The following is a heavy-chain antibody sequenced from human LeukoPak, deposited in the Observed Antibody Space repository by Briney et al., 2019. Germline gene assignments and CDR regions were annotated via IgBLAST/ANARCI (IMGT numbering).Heavy chain of an antibody. CDR1: VFTFSDYA. J-gene: IGHJ1*01. V-gene: IGHV3-23*01. Sequence: PGGSLRLPCAPSVFTFSDYARTWVREARGEGRECVSCFGMGGRTEYKHSVRGSFNISRDNSENALSLQINSLSEGHRPVYYCAKKYYYDKSRFFRHVAHSWGLGTRVPVSS. CDR3: AKKYYYDKSRFFRHVAHS. D-gene: IGHD3-22*01. CDR2: FGMGGRT.